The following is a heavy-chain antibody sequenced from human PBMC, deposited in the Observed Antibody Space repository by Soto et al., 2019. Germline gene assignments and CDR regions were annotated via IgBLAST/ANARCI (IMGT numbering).Heavy chain of an antibody. CDR3: ARNLGYCSSTSCYTRYFDY. V-gene: IGHV1-18*01. J-gene: IGHJ4*02. Sequence: QVQLVQSGAEVKKPGASVKVSCKASGYTFTSYGISWVRQAPGQGLEWMGWISAYNGNTNYAQKLQGRVTMTTDTSRGPAYMELRSLRSDDTAVYYCARNLGYCSSTSCYTRYFDYWGQGTLVTVSS. CDR2: ISAYNGNT. CDR1: GYTFTSYG. D-gene: IGHD2-2*02.